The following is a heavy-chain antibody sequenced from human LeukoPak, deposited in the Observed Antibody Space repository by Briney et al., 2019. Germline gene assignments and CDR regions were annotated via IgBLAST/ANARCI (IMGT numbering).Heavy chain of an antibody. CDR2: IYYSGST. CDR1: GGSISSYY. D-gene: IGHD5-18*01. J-gene: IGHJ5*02. CDR3: ARQYSYGPNWFDP. Sequence: SETLSLTCTVSGGSISSYYWSWIRQPPGKGLEWIGYIYYSGSTKYNPSLKRRVTISVDTSKNQFSLQLSHVTAADTAVYYCARQYSYGPNWFDPWGQGTLVTPSS. V-gene: IGHV4-59*01.